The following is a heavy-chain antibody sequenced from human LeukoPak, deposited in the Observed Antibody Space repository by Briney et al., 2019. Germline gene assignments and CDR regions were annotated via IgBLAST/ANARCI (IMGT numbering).Heavy chain of an antibody. V-gene: IGHV3-64*01. J-gene: IGHJ3*02. D-gene: IGHD3-22*01. CDR2: ISSNGGST. Sequence: GGSLRLSCAASGFTFSSYAMHWVRQAPGKGLEYVSAISSNGGSTYYANSVKGRFTISRDNSKNTLYLQMGSLRAEDMAVYYCARGGTYYYDCSGYYDAFDIWGQGTMVTVSS. CDR3: ARGGTYYYDCSGYYDAFDI. CDR1: GFTFSSYA.